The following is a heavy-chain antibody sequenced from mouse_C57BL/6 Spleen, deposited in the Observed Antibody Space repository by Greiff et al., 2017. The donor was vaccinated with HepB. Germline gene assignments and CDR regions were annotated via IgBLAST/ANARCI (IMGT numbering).Heavy chain of an antibody. CDR2: IDPSDSYT. CDR3: ARKRGIYYGNYDWYFDV. CDR1: GYTFTSYW. Sequence: LVESGAELVMPGASVKLSCKASGYTFTSYWMHWVKQRPGQGLEWIGEIDPSDSYTNYNQKFKGKSTLTVDKSSSTAYMQLSSLTSEDSAVYYCARKRGIYYGNYDWYFDVWGTGTTVTVSS. J-gene: IGHJ1*03. V-gene: IGHV1-69*01. D-gene: IGHD2-1*01.